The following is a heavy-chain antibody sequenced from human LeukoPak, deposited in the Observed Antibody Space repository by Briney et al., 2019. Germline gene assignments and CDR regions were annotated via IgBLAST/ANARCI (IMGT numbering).Heavy chain of an antibody. J-gene: IGHJ6*02. CDR1: GFIFSSYW. Sequence: GGSLRLSCAASGFIFSSYWMSWVRQAPGKGLEWVANIKQDGSEEVYVDSVKGRFTISRDNAMNSLYLQMNSLRAEDTAVYYCARLVVPAAIHYYGMDVWGQGTTVTVSS. CDR3: ARLVVPAAIHYYGMDV. V-gene: IGHV3-7*05. CDR2: IKQDGSEE. D-gene: IGHD2-2*01.